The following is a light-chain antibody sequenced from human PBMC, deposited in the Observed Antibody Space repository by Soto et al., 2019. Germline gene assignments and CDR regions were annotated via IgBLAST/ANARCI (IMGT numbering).Light chain of an antibody. J-gene: IGKJ1*01. V-gene: IGKV1-5*03. CDR3: QQYYSYPQT. CDR2: KAS. Sequence: DIQMTQSPSTLSSSVGDRVTITCRASQSISSWLAWYQQKPGKAPKLLIYKASSLESGVPSRFSGSGSGTDFTLTISCLQSEDFATYYCQQYYSYPQTFGQGTKVDI. CDR1: QSISSW.